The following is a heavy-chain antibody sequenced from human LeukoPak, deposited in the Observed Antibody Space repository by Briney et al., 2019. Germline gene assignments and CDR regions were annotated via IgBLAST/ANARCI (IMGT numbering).Heavy chain of an antibody. J-gene: IGHJ5*02. V-gene: IGHV4-39*07. CDR2: IYYSGST. CDR3: AREKLVSAVPNWFDP. CDR1: GGSISSSSYY. D-gene: IGHD2-2*01. Sequence: PSETLSLTCTVSGGSISSSSYYWGWIRQPPGKGLEWIGSIYYSGSTYYNPSLKSGVTISVDTSKNQFSLKLSSVTAADTAVYYCAREKLVSAVPNWFDPWGQGTLVTVSS.